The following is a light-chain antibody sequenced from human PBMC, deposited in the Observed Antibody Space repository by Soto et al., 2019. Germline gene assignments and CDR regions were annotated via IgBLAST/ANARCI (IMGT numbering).Light chain of an antibody. J-gene: IGKJ2*01. Sequence: DIQMTQSPSSLSASVGDRVTITCRASQGIRDALGWYQQKPGKVPKRLIYSASSLQSGVPSRFSGSGSETEFTLTISSLQPEDFATYYCQHYNDYSYTFGPGTNLEIK. CDR2: SAS. CDR1: QGIRDA. V-gene: IGKV1-17*01. CDR3: QHYNDYSYT.